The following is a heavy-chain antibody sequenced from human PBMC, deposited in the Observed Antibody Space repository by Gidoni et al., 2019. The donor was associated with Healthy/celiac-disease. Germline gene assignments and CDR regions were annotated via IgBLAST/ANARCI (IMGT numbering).Heavy chain of an antibody. CDR2: ISYDGSNK. Sequence: QVQLVESGGGVVQPGRSLRLSCAASGFTFSSYAMHWVRQAPGKGLEWVAVISYDGSNKYYADSVKGRFTISRDNSKNTLYLQMNSLRAEDTVVYYCAREGYSDAFDIWGQGTMVTVSS. CDR1: GFTFSSYA. J-gene: IGHJ3*02. D-gene: IGHD1-1*01. CDR3: AREGYSDAFDI. V-gene: IGHV3-30*01.